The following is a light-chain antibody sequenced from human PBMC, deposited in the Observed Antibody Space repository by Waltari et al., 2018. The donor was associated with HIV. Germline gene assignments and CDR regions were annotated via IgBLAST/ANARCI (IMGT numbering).Light chain of an antibody. V-gene: IGKV3-15*01. Sequence: EIVMPQSPATLAVSPGERATLSCRASQTITSNLAWYQHKPGQAPRLLIFGESTRATGIPARFSGSGSGTDFTLTISSLQSEEFAIYYCQQYENWPPFTFGGGTRVEIK. CDR3: QQYENWPPFT. CDR2: GES. CDR1: QTITSN. J-gene: IGKJ4*01.